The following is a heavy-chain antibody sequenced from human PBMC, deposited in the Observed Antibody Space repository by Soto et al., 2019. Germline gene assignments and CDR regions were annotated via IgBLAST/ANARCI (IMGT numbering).Heavy chain of an antibody. V-gene: IGHV4-4*07. CDR1: GGPFSSYY. CDR2: IYTSGSP. Sequence: AESLSLTCTVSGGPFSSYYLSWIRQPPGKGLEWIGRIYTSGSPNYNPPLKSRVTMSVDTSKNQFSLKLSSVTAADTAVYYCGSSSSGGVDYWGQGTLVSVS. J-gene: IGHJ4*02. CDR3: GSSSSGGVDY. D-gene: IGHD6-6*01.